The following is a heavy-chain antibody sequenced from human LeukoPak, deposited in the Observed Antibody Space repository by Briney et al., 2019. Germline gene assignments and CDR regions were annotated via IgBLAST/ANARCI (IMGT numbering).Heavy chain of an antibody. V-gene: IGHV3-23*01. D-gene: IGHD4-17*01. CDR3: AKPNGDYGFDY. J-gene: IGHJ4*02. CDR2: ISGSAIST. CDR1: GFTFSSYA. Sequence: GSLRLSCAASGFTFSSYAMSWVRQAPGKGLEWVSTISGSAISTYYADSLKGRFTISRDNSKNALYLQINSLRAEDTAVYYCAKPNGDYGFDYWGQGTLVTVSS.